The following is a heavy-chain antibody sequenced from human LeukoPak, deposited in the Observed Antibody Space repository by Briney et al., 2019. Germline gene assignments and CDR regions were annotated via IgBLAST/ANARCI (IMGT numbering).Heavy chain of an antibody. V-gene: IGHV5-51*01. D-gene: IGHD2-2*01. CDR3: ARWLGYCSSASCYQPFDY. CDR1: GYTFTNYW. Sequence: GESLKISCKGSGYTFTNYWIGWVRQMPGKGLEWMGIITRGDSDTRYSPSFQGQVTISADKSISTAYLQWSSLKASDTAMFYCARWLGYCSSASCYQPFDYWGQGTLVTVYS. J-gene: IGHJ4*02. CDR2: ITRGDSDT.